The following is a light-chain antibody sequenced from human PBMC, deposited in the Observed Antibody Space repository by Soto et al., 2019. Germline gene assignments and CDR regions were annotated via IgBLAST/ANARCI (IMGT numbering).Light chain of an antibody. J-gene: IGKJ3*01. CDR2: GAS. Sequence: EIVLTQSPGTLSLSPGERATLSCRASQSVSRNSLAWYQQQPGQAPRLLIYGASSRATGIPARFSGSGSGTDFTLIVSRLEPEDFAVYFCQQYGTSPPTFGQGTKVDIK. V-gene: IGKV3-20*01. CDR1: QSVSRNS. CDR3: QQYGTSPPT.